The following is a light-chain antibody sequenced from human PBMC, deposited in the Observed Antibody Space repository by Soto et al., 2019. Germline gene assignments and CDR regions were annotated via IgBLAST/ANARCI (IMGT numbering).Light chain of an antibody. V-gene: IGKV3-15*01. Sequence: EIEMTQSPSTLPASPGERATLSCRASQSVSTNLAWYQKKPGPAPSLLIYNAFTRATGIAARFSGSGSGTDFTLTISSLQSEDFAVYYCQQYNKWPPFTFGQGTMLEIK. CDR1: QSVSTN. CDR3: QQYNKWPPFT. CDR2: NAF. J-gene: IGKJ2*01.